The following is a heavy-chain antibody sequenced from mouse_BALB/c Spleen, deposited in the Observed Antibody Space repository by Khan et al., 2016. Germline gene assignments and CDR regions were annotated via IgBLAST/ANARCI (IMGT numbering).Heavy chain of an antibody. CDR1: GFSLTNYG. J-gene: IGHJ1*01. Sequence: QVQLKQSGPGLVAPSQSLSITCTVSGFSLTNYGVHWVRQPPGKGLEWLGVIWAGGSTDYDSALMSRLSINKDNSKSQVFLKVNSLQTDDTAIYYYARDNTTADWYFDVWGAGTTVTVSS. CDR3: ARDNTTADWYFDV. V-gene: IGHV2-9*02. CDR2: IWAGGST. D-gene: IGHD1-2*01.